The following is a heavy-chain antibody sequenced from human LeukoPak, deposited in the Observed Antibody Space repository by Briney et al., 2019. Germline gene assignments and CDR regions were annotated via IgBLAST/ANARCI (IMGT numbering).Heavy chain of an antibody. CDR2: INPNTGVT. CDR3: ARHSGFSSSLEVCDY. V-gene: IGHV1-2*06. Sequence: ASVKVSCKASGYTFTAYYMHWVRQAPGQGLEWMGRINPNTGVTNFAQRFQGRVTMTRDTSISTAYLELNRLTSDDTAVYYCARHSGFSSSLEVCDYWGQGTLVTVSS. J-gene: IGHJ4*02. CDR1: GYTFTAYY. D-gene: IGHD6-13*01.